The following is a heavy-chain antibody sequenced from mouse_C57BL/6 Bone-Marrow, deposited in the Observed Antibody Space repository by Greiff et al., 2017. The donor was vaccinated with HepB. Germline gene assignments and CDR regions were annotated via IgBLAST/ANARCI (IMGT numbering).Heavy chain of an antibody. D-gene: IGHD1-1*01. V-gene: IGHV5-9-1*02. CDR2: ISSGGDYI. CDR1: GFTFSSYA. Sequence: EVQVVESGAGLVKPGGSLKLSCAASGFTFSSYAMSWVRQTPERRLEWVAYISSGGDYIYYADTVKGRFTISRDNARNTLYLQMSSLKSEDTAMYYCTRDLYYGSGFAYWGQGTLVTVSA. J-gene: IGHJ3*01. CDR3: TRDLYYGSGFAY.